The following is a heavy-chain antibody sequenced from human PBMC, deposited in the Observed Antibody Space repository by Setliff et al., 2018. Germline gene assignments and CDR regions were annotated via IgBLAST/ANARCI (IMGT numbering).Heavy chain of an antibody. CDR1: GGSISSGTYY. V-gene: IGHV4-61*02. J-gene: IGHJ4*02. CDR3: ARDNTMVGATDY. D-gene: IGHD1-26*01. CDR2: LHTSGSI. Sequence: PSETLSLTCTGSGGSISSGTYYWSWIRQPAGKGLEWIGRLHTSGSIDYNPSLKSRVTISVDTSKNQFSLRLRSVTAADTAVYFCARDNTMVGATDYWGLGTLVTVSS.